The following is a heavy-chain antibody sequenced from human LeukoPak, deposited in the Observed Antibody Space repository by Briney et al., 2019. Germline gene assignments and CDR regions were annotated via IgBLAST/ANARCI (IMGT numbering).Heavy chain of an antibody. Sequence: GGSLRLSCAASGFTFSSYAMSWVRQAPGKGLEWVSAISGSGGSTYYADSVKGRFTISRDNSKNTLYLQMNSLRAEDTAVYYCAKDSRRDYYDSSGYFPYYFDYWGQGTLVTVSS. CDR3: AKDSRRDYYDSSGYFPYYFDY. CDR1: GFTFSSYA. D-gene: IGHD3-22*01. J-gene: IGHJ4*02. CDR2: ISGSGGST. V-gene: IGHV3-23*01.